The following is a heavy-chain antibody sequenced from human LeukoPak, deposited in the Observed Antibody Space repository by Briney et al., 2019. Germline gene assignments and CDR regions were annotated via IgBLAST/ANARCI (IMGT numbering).Heavy chain of an antibody. CDR3: AKSLDGYNLD. J-gene: IGHJ4*02. V-gene: IGHV3-30*02. CDR2: IRYDGSNK. Sequence: AGGSLRLSCAASGFTFSSYGMHWVRQAPGKGLEWVAFIRYDGSNKYYADSVNGRFTISRDNSKNTLYLQKNSLRAEDTAVYYCAKSLDGYNLDWGQGTLVTVSS. D-gene: IGHD5-24*01. CDR1: GFTFSSYG.